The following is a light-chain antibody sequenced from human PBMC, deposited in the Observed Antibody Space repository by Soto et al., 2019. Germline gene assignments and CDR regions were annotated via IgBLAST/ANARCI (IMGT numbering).Light chain of an antibody. CDR1: QGISTL. V-gene: IGKV1-9*01. CDR2: ESS. Sequence: IQLTQSPSSLSASVGDRVTITCRASQGISTLLAWYQQKPGKAPKVLIYESSLLQSGVPSRFSGSGSGTDITLTISSLEPEDFAVYYCQQRSNFGQGTRLEIK. CDR3: QQRSN. J-gene: IGKJ5*01.